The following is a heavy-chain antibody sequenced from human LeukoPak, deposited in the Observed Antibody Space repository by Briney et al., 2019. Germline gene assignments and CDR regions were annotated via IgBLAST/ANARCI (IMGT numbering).Heavy chain of an antibody. Sequence: TSETLSLTCTVSGGSSSSSRYYWGWIRQPPGKGLEWIGRIYYSGSTYYNPSLKSRVTTSVDTSKNQFSLKLSSVTAADTAVYYCARHPYQLLWLSWFDPWGQGTLVTVSS. D-gene: IGHD2-2*01. CDR3: ARHPYQLLWLSWFDP. CDR1: GGSSSSSRYY. CDR2: IYYSGST. V-gene: IGHV4-39*01. J-gene: IGHJ5*02.